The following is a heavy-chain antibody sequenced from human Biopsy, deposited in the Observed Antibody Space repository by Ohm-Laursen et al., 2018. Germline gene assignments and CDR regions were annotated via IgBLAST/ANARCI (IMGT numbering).Heavy chain of an antibody. Sequence: SLTLSFTCTVSSVSINTGGYFRNAIRKHPGTGLEWIGYIHYSGNTLYNPSLNSRLTITVDTSRYQLSLKLTSVTAADKALYYCTRAGGGKIYGLWGQGTLVTVSS. V-gene: IGHV4-31*03. D-gene: IGHD3-16*01. J-gene: IGHJ4*02. CDR1: SVSINTGGYF. CDR2: IHYSGNT. CDR3: TRAGGGKIYGL.